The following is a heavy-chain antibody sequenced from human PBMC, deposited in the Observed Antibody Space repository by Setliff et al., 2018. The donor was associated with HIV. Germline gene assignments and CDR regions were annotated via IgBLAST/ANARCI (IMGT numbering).Heavy chain of an antibody. D-gene: IGHD6-19*01. CDR2: ISVYNGNA. CDR1: GYTFTSYG. J-gene: IGHJ3*02. Sequence: ASVKVSCKASGYTFTSYGISWVRQAPGQGLEGMGWISVYNGNANYAQKVQGRVTMTTDTSTSTVYMELRSLRSDDTAVYYCARDEQWLVRVGAFDIWGQGTMVTVSS. V-gene: IGHV1-18*01. CDR3: ARDEQWLVRVGAFDI.